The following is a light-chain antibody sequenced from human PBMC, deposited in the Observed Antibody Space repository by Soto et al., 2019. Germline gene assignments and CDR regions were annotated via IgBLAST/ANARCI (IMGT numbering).Light chain of an antibody. V-gene: IGKV1-39*01. J-gene: IGKJ4*02. CDR2: AAS. CDR3: QQSYSTPK. Sequence: DIQMTQSPSSLSASVGDRVTITCRASQNISNYLNWYQQKPGKAPKLLIYAASSLQSGVPSRFSGSGSGTDFTLTIRSLQPEDFATYYCQQSYSTPKFGGGTKVEIK. CDR1: QNISNY.